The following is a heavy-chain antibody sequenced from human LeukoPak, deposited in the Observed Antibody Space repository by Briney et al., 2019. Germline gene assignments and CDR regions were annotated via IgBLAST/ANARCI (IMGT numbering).Heavy chain of an antibody. CDR3: ARARYCSSTSCPRLDY. CDR2: ISSSSSYI. J-gene: IGHJ4*02. V-gene: IGHV3-21*01. Sequence: MSGGSLRLSCAASGFTFSSYSMNWVRQAPGKGLEWVSSISSSSSYIYYADSVKGRFTITRDNAKNSLYLQMNSLRAEDTAVYCCARARYCSSTSCPRLDYWGQGTLVTVSS. D-gene: IGHD2-2*01. CDR1: GFTFSSYS.